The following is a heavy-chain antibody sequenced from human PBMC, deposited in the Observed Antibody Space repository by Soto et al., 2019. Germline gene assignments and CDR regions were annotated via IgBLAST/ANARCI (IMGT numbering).Heavy chain of an antibody. J-gene: IGHJ6*02. CDR3: AKVSWAIFAVPAGYYYAMDV. CDR1: GFTFENYA. Sequence: LRLSCVASGFTFENYAMSWVRQAPGKGREWLSAISGSGGTTYYSDSVKGRLTISRDNSKNTVYLQMNDLRVEDAAEYFCAKVSWAIFAVPAGYYYAMDVWGQGTTVTVSS. D-gene: IGHD3-3*01. CDR2: ISGSGGTT. V-gene: IGHV3-23*01.